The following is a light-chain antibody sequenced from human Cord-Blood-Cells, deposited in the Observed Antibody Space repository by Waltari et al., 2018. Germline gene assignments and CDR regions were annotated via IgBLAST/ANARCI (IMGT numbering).Light chain of an antibody. CDR3: SSYTSSSTLV. CDR2: DVS. CDR1: SSDVGGSNY. Sequence: QSALTQPASVSGSPGQSITISCTGTSSDVGGSNYVTWYKQHPGKAPKLMIYDVSKRPSGFSNRFSGAKSGNTASLTISGLQAEDEADYYCSSYTSSSTLVFGGGTKLTVL. V-gene: IGLV2-14*03. J-gene: IGLJ3*02.